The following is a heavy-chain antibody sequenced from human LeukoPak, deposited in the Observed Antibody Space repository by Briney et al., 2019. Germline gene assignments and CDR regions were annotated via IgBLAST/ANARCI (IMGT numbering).Heavy chain of an antibody. CDR3: ARESKDSFDAFDI. J-gene: IGHJ3*02. V-gene: IGHV4-30-4*01. Sequence: SETLSLTCTVSGGSISSGDYYWSWIRQPPGKGLEWIGYIYYSGSTYYNPSLKSRVTISVDTSKNQFSLKLSSVTAADTAVYYCARESKDSFDAFDIWGQGTMVTVSS. CDR1: GGSISSGDYY. CDR2: IYYSGST. D-gene: IGHD3-22*01.